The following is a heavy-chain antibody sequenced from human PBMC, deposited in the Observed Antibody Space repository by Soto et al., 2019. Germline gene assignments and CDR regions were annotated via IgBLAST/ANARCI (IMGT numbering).Heavy chain of an antibody. CDR1: GFTFSSYS. J-gene: IGHJ6*02. CDR3: ARHKGGGYDFWSGYHRYYYGMDV. V-gene: IGHV3-21*01. Sequence: PGGSLRLSCAASGFTFSSYSMNWVRQAPGKGLEWVSSISSSSSYIYYADSVKGRFTISRDNAKNSLYLQMNSLRAEDTAVYYCARHKGGGYDFWSGYHRYYYGMDVWGQGTTVTVSS. CDR2: ISSSSSYI. D-gene: IGHD3-3*01.